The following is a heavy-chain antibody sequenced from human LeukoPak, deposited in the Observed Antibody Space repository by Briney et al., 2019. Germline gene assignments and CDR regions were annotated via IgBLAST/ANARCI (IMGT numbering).Heavy chain of an antibody. V-gene: IGHV3-30*02. D-gene: IGHD3-22*01. CDR1: GFTFSSYG. J-gene: IGHJ3*02. Sequence: GGSLRLSCAASGFTFSSYGMHWVRQAPGKGLEWVAFIRYDGSNKYYADSVKGRFIISRDNSKNTLYLQMNSLRAEDTAVYYCAKEKSSGTDAFDIWGQGTMVTVSS. CDR2: IRYDGSNK. CDR3: AKEKSSGTDAFDI.